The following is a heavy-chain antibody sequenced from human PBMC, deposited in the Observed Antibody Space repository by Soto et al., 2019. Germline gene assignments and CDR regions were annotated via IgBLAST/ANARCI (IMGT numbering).Heavy chain of an antibody. Sequence: QVQLVQSGAEVKKPGSSVKVSCKASGGTSRSLSITWVRQAPGQGLEWMGGITPLFGIPNYPQKCQGRLTITADKSTGTAYLELSSLRSEDPAVYYCARDTHSAGGWFDTLGIVTLVHVS. V-gene: IGHV1-69*17. CDR2: ITPLFGIP. CDR1: GGTSRSLS. D-gene: IGHD2-15*01. J-gene: IGHJ5*01. CDR3: ARDTHSAGGWFDT.